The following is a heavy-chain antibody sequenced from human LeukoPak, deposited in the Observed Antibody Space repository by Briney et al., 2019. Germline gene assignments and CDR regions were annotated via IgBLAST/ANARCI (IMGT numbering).Heavy chain of an antibody. CDR3: AMGYYAAYYFDY. V-gene: IGHV4-61*01. CDR2: IYYSGST. D-gene: IGHD3-10*01. CDR1: GGSISSSSYY. Sequence: SETLSLTCTVSGGSISSSSYYWSWIRQPPGKGLEWIGYIYYSGSTDYNPSLKSRVTISVDTSKNQFSLKLSSVTAADTAVYYCAMGYYAAYYFDYWGQGTLVTVSS. J-gene: IGHJ4*02.